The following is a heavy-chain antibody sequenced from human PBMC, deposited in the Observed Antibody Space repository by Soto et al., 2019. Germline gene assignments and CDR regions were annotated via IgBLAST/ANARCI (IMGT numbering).Heavy chain of an antibody. D-gene: IGHD2-15*01. CDR1: GGSMISYY. Sequence: PSETLSLTCTVSGGSMISYYWSWIRQPPGRGPECIGFIYYAGSTKYNPSLNSRVTISVDTSKNQFSLKLSSVTAADTAVYYCARHLTYCSAGSCYSDFPYYGMDVWGQGTTVTVSS. J-gene: IGHJ6*02. CDR3: ARHLTYCSAGSCYSDFPYYGMDV. V-gene: IGHV4-59*08. CDR2: IYYAGST.